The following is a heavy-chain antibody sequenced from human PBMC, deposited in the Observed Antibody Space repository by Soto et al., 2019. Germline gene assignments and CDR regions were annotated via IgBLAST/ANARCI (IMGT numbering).Heavy chain of an antibody. Sequence: AGSLTLSCTASGFTISSYGMSWVRQAPGQGVEGVLAISYCSGSTYYDHSVKGRVTISGDKSKNTLYLQMSCLRAEDTAVYYCVRGSTAVAGVNPYDFDVWGQGTMVTVSS. D-gene: IGHD3-22*01. J-gene: IGHJ4*03. CDR2: ISYCSGST. CDR1: GFTISSYG. CDR3: VRGSTAVAGVNPYDFDV. V-gene: IGHV3-23*01.